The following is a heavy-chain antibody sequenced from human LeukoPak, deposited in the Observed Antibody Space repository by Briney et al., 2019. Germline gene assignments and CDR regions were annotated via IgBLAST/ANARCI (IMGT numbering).Heavy chain of an antibody. CDR1: GYTFTGYY. CDR2: INPNSGDT. V-gene: IGHV1-2*02. D-gene: IGHD2-2*01. J-gene: IGHJ6*03. Sequence: ASVKVSRKASGYTFTGYYMHWVRQDLRQGLQWMGWINPNSGDTEYPQKFQGRVTMTRDTSISTVYMELSSLRSDDTAVYYCARADSVPAGDYHYWYMDVWGKGTTVTVSS. CDR3: ARADSVPAGDYHYWYMDV.